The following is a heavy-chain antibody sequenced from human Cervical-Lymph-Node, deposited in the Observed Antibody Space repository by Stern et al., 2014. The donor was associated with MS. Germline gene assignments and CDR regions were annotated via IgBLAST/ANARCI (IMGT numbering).Heavy chain of an antibody. CDR3: ARAGYDFWRGDPFDY. Sequence: VQLEESGAEVKTPGSSVKVSGRASGGPFSSYIISWVPNAPGQRLEGMGGIIPMFGTANYAEKFQDRVTFTADESTSTAYMEMSSLRSDDTAVYFCARAGYDFWRGDPFDYWGQGTLVTVSS. D-gene: IGHD3-3*01. CDR1: GGPFSSYI. J-gene: IGHJ4*02. V-gene: IGHV1-69*01. CDR2: IIPMFGTA.